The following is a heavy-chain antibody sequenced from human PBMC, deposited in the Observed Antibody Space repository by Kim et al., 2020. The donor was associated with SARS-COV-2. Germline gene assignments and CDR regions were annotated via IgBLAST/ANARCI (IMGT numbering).Heavy chain of an antibody. D-gene: IGHD3-10*01. CDR3: ASSPGGFGELFPPAFDY. Sequence: LKSRVTISVDTSKNQFSLKLSSVTAADTAVYYCASSPGGFGELFPPAFDYWGQGTLVTVSS. J-gene: IGHJ4*02. V-gene: IGHV4-31*02.